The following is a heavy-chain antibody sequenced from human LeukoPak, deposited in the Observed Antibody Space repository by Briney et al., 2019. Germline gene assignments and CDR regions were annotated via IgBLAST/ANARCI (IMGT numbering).Heavy chain of an antibody. V-gene: IGHV4-59*01. CDR2: VYYSGST. CDR1: GGSISSYY. CDR3: ARAGYHDSSVYYTYMDV. Sequence: SETLSLTCTVSGGSISSYYWSWIRQPPGQGLEWIGYVYYSGSTNYNPSLKSRVTISVDTSKNQFSLKLTSVTAADTAVYYCARAGYHDSSVYYTYMDVWGQGTTVTVSS. J-gene: IGHJ6*02. D-gene: IGHD3-22*01.